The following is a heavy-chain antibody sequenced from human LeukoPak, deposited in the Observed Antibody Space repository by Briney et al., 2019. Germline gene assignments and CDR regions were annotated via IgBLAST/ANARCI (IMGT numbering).Heavy chain of an antibody. CDR3: ARDRATHSSSWFDS. V-gene: IGHV3-30*02. CDR2: TQNDGGNK. D-gene: IGHD6-19*01. CDR1: GFTFSTYG. J-gene: IGHJ5*01. Sequence: GGSLRLSCAASGFTFSTYGMHWVRQAPGKGLDWVACTQNDGGNKYYADSVKGRFTISRDNSKNTLYLQMNSLRAEDTAVYYCARDRATHSSSWFDSWGQGTLVTVSS.